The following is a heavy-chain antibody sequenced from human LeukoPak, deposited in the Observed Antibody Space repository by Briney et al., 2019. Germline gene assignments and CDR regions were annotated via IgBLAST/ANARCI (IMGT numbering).Heavy chain of an antibody. CDR3: ARDGYYDSSGYYYYYYMDV. V-gene: IGHV1-69*13. D-gene: IGHD3-22*01. J-gene: IGHJ6*03. Sequence: SVKVSCKASGGTFSSYAISWVRQAPGQGLEWMGGIIPIFGTANYAQKLQGRVTITADESTSTAYMELSSLRSEDTAVYYCARDGYYDSSGYYYYYYMDVWGKGTTVTVSS. CDR2: IIPIFGTA. CDR1: GGTFSSYA.